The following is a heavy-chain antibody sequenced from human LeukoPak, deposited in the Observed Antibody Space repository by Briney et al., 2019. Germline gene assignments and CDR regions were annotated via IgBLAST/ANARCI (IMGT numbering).Heavy chain of an antibody. Sequence: PGGSLRLSCAASGFTVSSNYMSWVRQAPGKGLEWVSVIYSGGSTYYADSVKGRFTISRDNSKNTLYPQMNSLRAEDTAVYYCARASGYSYGYLSLVYWGQGTLVTVSS. D-gene: IGHD5-18*01. CDR1: GFTVSSNY. CDR3: ARASGYSYGYLSLVY. CDR2: IYSGGST. J-gene: IGHJ4*02. V-gene: IGHV3-66*01.